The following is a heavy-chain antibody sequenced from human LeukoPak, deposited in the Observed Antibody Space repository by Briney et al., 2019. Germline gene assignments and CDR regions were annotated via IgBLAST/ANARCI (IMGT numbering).Heavy chain of an antibody. Sequence: GESLKISCKAPGYSFTRYWIGWVGQVPGKGLEWVGLIYPGDSDTKYSPSFQGQVSISADKSISTAYLQWSSLKASDTGMYYCARGNYADFWGQGTLVTVSS. V-gene: IGHV5-51*01. D-gene: IGHD3-16*01. CDR3: ARGNYADF. J-gene: IGHJ4*02. CDR1: GYSFTRYW. CDR2: IYPGDSDT.